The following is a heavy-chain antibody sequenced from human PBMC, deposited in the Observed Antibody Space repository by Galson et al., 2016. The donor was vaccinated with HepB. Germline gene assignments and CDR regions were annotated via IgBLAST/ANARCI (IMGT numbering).Heavy chain of an antibody. CDR2: IFSGDAT. D-gene: IGHD3-22*01. CDR1: GFSVSGKY. J-gene: IGHJ3*02. V-gene: IGHV3-53*01. CDR3: EGYSDPFDI. Sequence: SLRLSCAASGFSVSGKYMSWARQAPGKGLEWVSAIFSGDATYYRDSVKGRFTISRDTSKNTLYLQMNNLRAEDTAIYYCEGYSDPFDIWGQETRVTVPS.